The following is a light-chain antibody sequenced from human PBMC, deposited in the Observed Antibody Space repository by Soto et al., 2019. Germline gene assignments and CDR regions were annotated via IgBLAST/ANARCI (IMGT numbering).Light chain of an antibody. J-gene: IGKJ4*01. Sequence: EMVMTQSPATLSVSPGERATLSCRASQSVTSNLAWYQQKPGQAPRLLMYGVSTRATGIPARFGGSGSATEFTLTISSLQSEDFAVYYCQQDSQWPLPFGGGTKVDIK. CDR1: QSVTSN. V-gene: IGKV3-15*01. CDR3: QQDSQWPLP. CDR2: GVS.